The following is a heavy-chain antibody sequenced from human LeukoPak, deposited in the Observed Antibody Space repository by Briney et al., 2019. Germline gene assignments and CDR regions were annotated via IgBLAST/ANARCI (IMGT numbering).Heavy chain of an antibody. V-gene: IGHV4-34*01. CDR2: INHSGST. J-gene: IGHJ6*03. CDR1: GGSFSGYY. Sequence: SETLSLTCAVYGGSFSGYYWSWIRQPPGKGLEWIGEINHSGSTNYNPSLKSRVTISVDTSKNQFSLKLNSVTAADTAVYYCARGRSYGLGSTYYYYYYYMDVWGKGTTVTVSS. D-gene: IGHD5-18*01. CDR3: ARGRSYGLGSTYYYYYYYMDV.